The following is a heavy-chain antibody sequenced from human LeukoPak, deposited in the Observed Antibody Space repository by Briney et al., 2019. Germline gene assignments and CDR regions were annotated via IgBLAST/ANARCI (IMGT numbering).Heavy chain of an antibody. J-gene: IGHJ4*02. CDR1: GFTFSSYG. CDR3: AKETDGYYYDSSGYYGRYFDY. Sequence: PGGSLRLSCAASGFTFSSYGMSWVRQAPGKGLEWVSAISGSGGSTYYADSVKGRFTISRDNSKNTLYLQMNSLRAEDTAVYYCAKETDGYYYDSSGYYGRYFDYWGQGTLVTVSS. V-gene: IGHV3-23*01. CDR2: ISGSGGST. D-gene: IGHD3-22*01.